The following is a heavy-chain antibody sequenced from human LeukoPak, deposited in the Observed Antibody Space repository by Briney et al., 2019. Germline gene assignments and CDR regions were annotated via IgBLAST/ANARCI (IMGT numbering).Heavy chain of an antibody. CDR2: IKQDGSEK. CDR1: GFTFSSYS. Sequence: GGSLRLSCAASGFTFSSYSMNWVRQAPGKGLEWVANIKQDGSEKYYVDSVKGRFTISRDNAKNSLYLQMNSLRAEDTAVYYCARGQTTVTNWGQGTLVTVSS. CDR3: ARGQTTVTN. V-gene: IGHV3-7*03. J-gene: IGHJ4*02. D-gene: IGHD4-17*01.